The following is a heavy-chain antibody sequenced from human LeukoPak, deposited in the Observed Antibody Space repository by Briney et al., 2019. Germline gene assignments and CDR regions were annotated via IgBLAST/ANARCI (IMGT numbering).Heavy chain of an antibody. J-gene: IGHJ4*02. V-gene: IGHV1-18*04. CDR2: ISAYNGNT. CDR3: ARDLTMVRGVIRYYFDY. Sequence: ASVKVSCKASGYTFTSYGLSRVRQAPGQGLEWMGWISAYNGNTNYAQKLQGRVTMTTDTSTSTAYMELRSLRSDDTAVYYCARDLTMVRGVIRYYFDYWGQGTLVTVSS. CDR1: GYTFTSYG. D-gene: IGHD3-10*01.